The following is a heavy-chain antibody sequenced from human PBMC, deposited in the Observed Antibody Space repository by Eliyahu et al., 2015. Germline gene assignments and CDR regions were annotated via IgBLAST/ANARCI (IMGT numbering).Heavy chain of an antibody. Sequence: QLQLQESGPGLVKPSETLSLTCTVSGASVTSRTHYWGWIRQPPGKELEWLGSISYNGNAYDNPSLNSRVTISLDVSNNQFSLKLTSVTAADTAVYFCARRFWGWYFDLWGRGTQVTVSS. CDR1: GASVTSRTHY. CDR2: ISYNGNA. D-gene: IGHD3-16*01. J-gene: IGHJ2*01. CDR3: ARRFWGWYFDL. V-gene: IGHV4-39*01.